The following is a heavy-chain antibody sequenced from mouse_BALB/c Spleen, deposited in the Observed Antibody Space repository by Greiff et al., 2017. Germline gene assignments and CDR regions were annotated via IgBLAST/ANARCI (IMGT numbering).Heavy chain of an antibody. CDR3: ARGSYGNYRYAMDY. D-gene: IGHD2-1*01. CDR1: GFTFSSYT. V-gene: IGHV5-12-2*01. CDR2: ISNGGGST. Sequence: EVKLMESGGGLVQPGGSLKLSCAASGFTFSSYTMSWVRQTPEKRLEWVAYISNGGGSTYYPDTVKGRFTISRDNAKNTLYLQMSSLKSEDTAMYYCARGSYGNYRYAMDYWGQGTSVTVSS. J-gene: IGHJ4*01.